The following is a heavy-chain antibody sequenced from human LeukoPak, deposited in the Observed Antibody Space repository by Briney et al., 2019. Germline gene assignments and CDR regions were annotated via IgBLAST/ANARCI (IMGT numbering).Heavy chain of an antibody. J-gene: IGHJ4*02. Sequence: SETLSLTCTVSGGSISSYYWSWIRQPPGKGLEWIGYIYYSGSTNYNPSLKSRVTISVDTSKNQFSLKLSSVTAADTAVYYCARGGRWYSGSCERFDYWGQGTLVTVSS. CDR1: GGSISSYY. CDR2: IYYSGST. D-gene: IGHD1-26*01. V-gene: IGHV4-59*01. CDR3: ARGGRWYSGSCERFDY.